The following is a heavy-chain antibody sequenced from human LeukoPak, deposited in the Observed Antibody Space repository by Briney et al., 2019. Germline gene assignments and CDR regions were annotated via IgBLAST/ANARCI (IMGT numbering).Heavy chain of an antibody. J-gene: IGHJ4*02. D-gene: IGHD3-22*01. V-gene: IGHV1-2*02. Sequence: ASVKVSCKASGYTFTGYYMHWVRQAPGQGLEWMGWINPNSGGTNYAQKFQGRVTMTRDTSISTAYMELSRLRSDDTAMYYCARDLDSSGYYSYFDYWGQGTLVTVSS. CDR2: INPNSGGT. CDR1: GYTFTGYY. CDR3: ARDLDSSGYYSYFDY.